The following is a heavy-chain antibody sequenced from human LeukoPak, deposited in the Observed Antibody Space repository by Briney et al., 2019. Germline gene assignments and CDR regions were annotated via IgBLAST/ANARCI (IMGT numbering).Heavy chain of an antibody. D-gene: IGHD3/OR15-3a*01. J-gene: IGHJ4*02. CDR3: ARYYFWTGSYFFDH. V-gene: IGHV5-51*01. CDR1: GFTFTTHW. CDR2: IFPGDSDT. Sequence: GESLKISCKTSGFTFTTHWIAWVRQMRGEGLELVGIIFPGDSDTNYSPSFQGQVTISADKSSNTAYLQWSSLKASDTAMYYCARYYFWTGSYFFDHWGQGTLVTVSS.